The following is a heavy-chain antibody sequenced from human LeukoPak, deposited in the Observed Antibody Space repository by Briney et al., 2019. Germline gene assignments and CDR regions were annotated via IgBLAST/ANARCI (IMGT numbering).Heavy chain of an antibody. D-gene: IGHD3-16*01. V-gene: IGHV3-7*03. CDR1: GFMFSNYW. CDR3: AKDFHRLGEFDAFDI. J-gene: IGHJ3*02. Sequence: GGSLRLSCAASGFMFSNYWMSWVRQAPGKGLEWVADIKQDGSESRYVDSVQGRFTISSDNAKTSLYLQMNSLSAEDTALYYCAKDFHRLGEFDAFDIWGQGTMVTVSS. CDR2: IKQDGSES.